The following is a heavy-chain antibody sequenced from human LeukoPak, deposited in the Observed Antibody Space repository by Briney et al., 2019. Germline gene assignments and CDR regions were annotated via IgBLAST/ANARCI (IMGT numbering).Heavy chain of an antibody. CDR3: ARDLSVGAKPDLGFGY. CDR1: GFTFSSYN. J-gene: IGHJ4*02. Sequence: PGGSLRLSCAASGFTFSSYNMNWVRQAPGKGLEWVSSISSSSSYIYYADSVKGRFTISRDNAKNSLYLQMISLRAEDTAVYYCARDLSVGAKPDLGFGYWGQGTLVTVSS. V-gene: IGHV3-21*01. D-gene: IGHD1-26*01. CDR2: ISSSSSYI.